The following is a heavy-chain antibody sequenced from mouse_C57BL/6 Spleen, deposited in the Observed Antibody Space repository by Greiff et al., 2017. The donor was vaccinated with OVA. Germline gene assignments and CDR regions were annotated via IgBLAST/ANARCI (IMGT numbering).Heavy chain of an antibody. J-gene: IGHJ3*01. D-gene: IGHD3-2*02. Sequence: EVQLQQSGAELVRPGASVKLSCTASGFNIKDDYMHWVKQRPEQGLEWIGWMDPENGDTEYASKFQGKATITADTSSNTAYLQLSSLTSEDTAVYYCTKTAQGWFAYWGQGTLVTVSA. CDR2: MDPENGDT. V-gene: IGHV14-4*01. CDR3: TKTAQGWFAY. CDR1: GFNIKDDY.